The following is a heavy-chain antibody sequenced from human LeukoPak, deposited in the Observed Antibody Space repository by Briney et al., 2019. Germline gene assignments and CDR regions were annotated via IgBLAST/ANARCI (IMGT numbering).Heavy chain of an antibody. J-gene: IGHJ5*02. V-gene: IGHV3-21*01. Sequence: GGSLRLSCAASGFTFSSYNMNWVRQAPGKGLEWVSSISSSSSYIYYADSVKGRFTISRDNAKNSLYLQMNSLRAEDTAVYYCARDEDRWFDPWGQGTLVTVSS. CDR2: ISSSSSYI. CDR1: GFTFSSYN. CDR3: ARDEDRWFDP.